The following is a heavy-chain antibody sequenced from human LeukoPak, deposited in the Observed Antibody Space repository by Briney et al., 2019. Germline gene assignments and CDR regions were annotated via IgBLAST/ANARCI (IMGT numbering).Heavy chain of an antibody. CDR3: VKDGADFGENGWFDP. J-gene: IGHJ5*02. Sequence: GGSLRPSCSASGFTFRNYAMHWVRQAPGKGLEYVSVISSNGGSTYFADSVKGRFTISRDNSKNTVYLQMSSLRAEDTAVYYCVKDGADFGENGWFDPWGQGTLVTVSS. D-gene: IGHD3-10*01. CDR2: ISSNGGST. V-gene: IGHV3-64D*09. CDR1: GFTFRNYA.